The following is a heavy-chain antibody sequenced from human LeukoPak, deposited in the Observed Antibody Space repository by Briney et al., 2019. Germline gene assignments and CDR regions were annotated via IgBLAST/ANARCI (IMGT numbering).Heavy chain of an antibody. V-gene: IGHV4-39*07. J-gene: IGHJ4*02. Sequence: SETLSLTCTVSGGSISSSSYYWGWIRQPPGKGLEWIGSIYFSGTTYYNPSLQSRVTISVDTAKNQFSLRLKSVTAADTALYYCARIGSHCSGTSCYGDYWGQGALVTVSS. CDR3: ARIGSHCSGTSCYGDY. CDR1: GGSISSSSYY. D-gene: IGHD2-2*01. CDR2: IYFSGTT.